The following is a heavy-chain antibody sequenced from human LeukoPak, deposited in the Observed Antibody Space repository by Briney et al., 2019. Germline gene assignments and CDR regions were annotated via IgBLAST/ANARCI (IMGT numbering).Heavy chain of an antibody. D-gene: IGHD2-2*01. V-gene: IGHV1-18*01. J-gene: IGHJ4*02. CDR2: ISGYNGNT. Sequence: GASVKVSCKASGYTLTSYDISWVRQAPGQGLEWMGWISGYNGNTKYAQKFQGRVTMTTDTSTSTAYMELRSLRSDDTAVYYCAQYCSSTGCEGYFDYWGQGTLVTVSS. CDR1: GYTLTSYD. CDR3: AQYCSSTGCEGYFDY.